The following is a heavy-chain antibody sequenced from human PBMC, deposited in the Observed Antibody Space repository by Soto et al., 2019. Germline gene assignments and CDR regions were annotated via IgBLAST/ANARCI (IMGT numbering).Heavy chain of an antibody. V-gene: IGHV3-11*05. CDR1: GFTFSDYY. CDR2: ISSSSSYT. CDR3: ARPSSWEATWYFDL. Sequence: QVQLVESGGGLVKPGGSLRLSCAASGFTFSDYYMSWIRRAPGKGLEWVSYISSSSSYTNYADSVKGRFTISRDNAKNLLYLQMNSLRAEDTAVYYCARPSSWEATWYFDLWGRGTLVTVSS. D-gene: IGHD1-26*01. J-gene: IGHJ2*01.